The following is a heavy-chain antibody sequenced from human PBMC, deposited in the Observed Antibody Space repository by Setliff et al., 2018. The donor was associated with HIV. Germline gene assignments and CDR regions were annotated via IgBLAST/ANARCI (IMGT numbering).Heavy chain of an antibody. J-gene: IGHJ6*02. V-gene: IGHV1-46*01. Sequence: VASVKVSCKASGYTFTNYYMHWVRQAPGQGLEWMGMINPSDGRTNYVQNLQGRLAMTRDTSTSTVYMELSSLRSEDTAVYYCARYLAPYYYYGMDVWGQGTTVTVSS. CDR3: ARYLAPYYYYGMDV. CDR2: INPSDGRT. CDR1: GYTFTNYY.